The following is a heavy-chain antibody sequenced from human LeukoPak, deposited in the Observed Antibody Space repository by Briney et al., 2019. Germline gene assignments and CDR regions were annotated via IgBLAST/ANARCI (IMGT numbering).Heavy chain of an antibody. CDR2: IRYDGSNK. CDR1: GFTFSSYA. Sequence: GGSLRLSCAASGFTFSSYAMSWVRQAPGKGLEWVAFIRYDGSNKYYADSVKGRFTISRDNSKNTLYLQMNSLRAEDTAVYYCAKSPHDYSLPWDYMDVWGKGTTVTVPS. V-gene: IGHV3-30*02. J-gene: IGHJ6*03. D-gene: IGHD4-11*01. CDR3: AKSPHDYSLPWDYMDV.